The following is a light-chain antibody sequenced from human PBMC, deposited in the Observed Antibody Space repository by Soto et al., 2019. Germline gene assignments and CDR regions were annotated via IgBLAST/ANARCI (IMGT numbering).Light chain of an antibody. CDR1: QSISDT. J-gene: IGKJ1*01. CDR3: QQYNNWPWT. Sequence: DIVMTQSPATLSLPPGGRATLSCRTSQSISDTLAWYQQTRDQAPRIPTHGASTRATGFPGRFSGSRSRTDFTLTISRLQSEDFSVDYCQQYNNWPWTFGQGTKV. V-gene: IGKV3-15*01. CDR2: GAS.